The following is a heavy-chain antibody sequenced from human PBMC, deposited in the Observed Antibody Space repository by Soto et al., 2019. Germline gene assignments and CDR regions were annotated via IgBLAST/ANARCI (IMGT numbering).Heavy chain of an antibody. D-gene: IGHD3-22*01. CDR3: ARVRGDYYDSSGYYGAFDY. Sequence: EVQLVESGGGLVKPGGSLRLSCAASGFTFSSYSMNWVRQAPGKGLEWVSSISSSSSYIYYADSVKGRFTISRDNAKNSLYLQMNSLRAEDTAVYYCARVRGDYYDSSGYYGAFDYWGQGTLVTVSS. J-gene: IGHJ4*02. V-gene: IGHV3-21*01. CDR2: ISSSSSYI. CDR1: GFTFSSYS.